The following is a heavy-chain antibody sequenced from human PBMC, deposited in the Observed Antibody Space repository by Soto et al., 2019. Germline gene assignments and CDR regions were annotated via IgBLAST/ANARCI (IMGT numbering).Heavy chain of an antibody. Sequence: SETLSLTCTVSGGSISSSSFHWGWIRQPPGKGLEWIGSIYYSGSTYYSPSLKSRVTISVDTSKNQFSLKLSSVTAADTAVYYCAREGYSGQDWGQGTLVTVSS. CDR1: GGSISSSSFH. CDR2: IYYSGST. CDR3: AREGYSGQD. J-gene: IGHJ4*02. V-gene: IGHV4-39*02. D-gene: IGHD5-12*01.